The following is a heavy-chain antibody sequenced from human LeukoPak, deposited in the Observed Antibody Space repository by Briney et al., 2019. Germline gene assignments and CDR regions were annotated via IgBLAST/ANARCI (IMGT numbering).Heavy chain of an antibody. D-gene: IGHD4-17*01. CDR1: GFTFSSYS. V-gene: IGHV3-73*01. CDR3: TRDYGVLFDY. Sequence: GGSLRLSCAASGFTFSSYSMNWVRQASGKGLEWVGRIRSKANSYATAYAASVKGRFTISRDDSKNTAYLQMNSLKTEDTAVYYCTRDYGVLFDYWGQGTLVTVSS. CDR2: IRSKANSYAT. J-gene: IGHJ4*02.